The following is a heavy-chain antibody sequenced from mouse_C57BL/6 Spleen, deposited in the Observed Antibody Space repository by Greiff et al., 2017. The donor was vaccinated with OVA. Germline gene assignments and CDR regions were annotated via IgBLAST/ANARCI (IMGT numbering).Heavy chain of an antibody. D-gene: IGHD1-1*01. J-gene: IGHJ1*03. Sequence: EVQGVESGPELVKPGASVKIPCKASGYTFTDYNMDWVKQSHGKSLEWIGDINPNNGGTIYNQKFKGKATLTVDKSSSTAYMELRSLTSEDTAVYYCARRGYYYGSSYWYFDVWGTGTTVTVSS. V-gene: IGHV1-18*01. CDR3: ARRGYYYGSSYWYFDV. CDR2: INPNNGGT. CDR1: GYTFTDYN.